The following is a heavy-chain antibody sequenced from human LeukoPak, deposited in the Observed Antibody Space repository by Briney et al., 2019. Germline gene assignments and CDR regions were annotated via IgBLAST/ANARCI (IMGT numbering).Heavy chain of an antibody. CDR1: GFTFSSYA. J-gene: IGHJ4*02. D-gene: IGHD5-12*01. CDR3: VKAGHSGYDYND. Sequence: GGSLRLSCSASGFTFSSYAMHWVRQAPGKGLEYVSAINSNGGSTYYADSVKGRLTISRDNSKNTLYLQMSSLTAEDTAVYYCVKAGHSGYDYNDWGQGNLVTVSS. V-gene: IGHV3-64D*06. CDR2: INSNGGST.